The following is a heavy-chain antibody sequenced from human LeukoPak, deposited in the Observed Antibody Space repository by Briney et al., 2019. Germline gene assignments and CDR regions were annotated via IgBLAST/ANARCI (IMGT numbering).Heavy chain of an antibody. D-gene: IGHD1-7*01. CDR2: IYYSGST. V-gene: IGHV4-30-4*08. Sequence: SQTLSLTCTVSGGSISSGDYYWSWIRQPPGKGLEWIGYIYYSGSTYYNPSLKSRVTISVDTSKNQFSLKLRSVTAADTAVYYCARDRRGTGLDAFDIWGQGTMVTVSS. CDR3: ARDRRGTGLDAFDI. CDR1: GGSISSGDYY. J-gene: IGHJ3*02.